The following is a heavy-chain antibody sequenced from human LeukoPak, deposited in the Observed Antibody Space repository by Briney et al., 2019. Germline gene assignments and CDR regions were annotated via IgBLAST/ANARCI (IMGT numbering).Heavy chain of an antibody. V-gene: IGHV3-48*03. Sequence: GGSLRLSCAASGITFSSYEMNWVRQAPGKGLEWVSYISSSGSTIYYADSVKGRFTISRDNAKNSLYLQMNSLRAEDTAVYYCVRAYHSSGWYRIDYWGQGTLVTVSS. CDR3: VRAYHSSGWYRIDY. CDR1: GITFSSYE. J-gene: IGHJ4*02. CDR2: ISSSGSTI. D-gene: IGHD6-19*01.